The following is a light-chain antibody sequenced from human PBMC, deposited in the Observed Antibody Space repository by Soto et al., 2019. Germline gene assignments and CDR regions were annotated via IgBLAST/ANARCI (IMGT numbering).Light chain of an antibody. J-gene: IGLJ3*02. V-gene: IGLV1-44*01. CDR1: NSNIGTYT. CDR3: ASWEDRLSGGV. Sequence: QSVLTQPPSASGTPGQRVIISCSGSNSNIGTYTVNWYQQLPGTAPKLLIYTDYQRPSGVPDRFSGSKSGTSASLAISGLQSEDEADYYCASWEDRLSGGVFGGGTKVTVL. CDR2: TDY.